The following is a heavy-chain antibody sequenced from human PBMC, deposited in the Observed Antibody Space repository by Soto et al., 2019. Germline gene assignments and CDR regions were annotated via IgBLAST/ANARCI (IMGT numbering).Heavy chain of an antibody. D-gene: IGHD3-10*01. J-gene: IGHJ3*02. V-gene: IGHV4-59*11. CDR3: ARVWGGAFDI. CDR1: GGSISSHY. Sequence: SETLSLRCTVSGGSISSHYWSWIRQPPGKGLEWIGYIYYSGSTNYNPSLKSRVTISVDTSKNQFSLKLSSVTAADTAVYYCARVWGGAFDIWGQGTMVT. CDR2: IYYSGST.